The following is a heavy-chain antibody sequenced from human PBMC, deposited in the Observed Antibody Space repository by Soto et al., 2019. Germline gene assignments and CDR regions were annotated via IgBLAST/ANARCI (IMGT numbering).Heavy chain of an antibody. Sequence: QVQLVESGGGVVQPGRSLRLSCAASGFTFSSYGMHWVRQAPGKGLEWVAVISYDGSNKYYADSVKGRFTISRDNSKNTLYLQMNSLRAADTAVYYCAKDSGGYAYGMDVWGQGTTVTVSS. D-gene: IGHD5-12*01. CDR2: ISYDGSNK. V-gene: IGHV3-30*18. CDR1: GFTFSSYG. J-gene: IGHJ6*02. CDR3: AKDSGGYAYGMDV.